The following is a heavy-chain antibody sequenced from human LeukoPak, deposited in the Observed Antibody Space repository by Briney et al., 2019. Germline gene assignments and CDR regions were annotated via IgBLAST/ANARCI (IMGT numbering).Heavy chain of an antibody. D-gene: IGHD5-18*01. CDR3: AKVLRGYRSDYF. CDR1: GFTFSDSY. Sequence: GGSQRLSCAASGFTFSDSYMSWIRQAPGKGLEWVSYISGSSNDINYADSVKGRFTVSRDNTKNSLFLQMNSLRVEDTAVYYCAKVLRGYRSDYFWGQGTLVTVSS. J-gene: IGHJ4*02. CDR2: ISGSSNDI. V-gene: IGHV3-11*06.